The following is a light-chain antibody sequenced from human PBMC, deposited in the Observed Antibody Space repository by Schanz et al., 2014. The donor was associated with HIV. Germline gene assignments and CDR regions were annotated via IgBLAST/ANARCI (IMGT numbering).Light chain of an antibody. CDR1: RSDIGNWDF. CDR3: SSYSSEGSPYV. CDR2: DVS. V-gene: IGLV2-14*03. J-gene: IGLJ1*01. Sequence: QSALTQPPSASGSPGQSVTISCTGTRSDIGNWDFVSWYQQHPGQAPKLMIYDVSNRPSGVSNRFSGSKSGNTASLTISGLQAEDEADYYCSSYSSEGSPYVIGTGTKLTVL.